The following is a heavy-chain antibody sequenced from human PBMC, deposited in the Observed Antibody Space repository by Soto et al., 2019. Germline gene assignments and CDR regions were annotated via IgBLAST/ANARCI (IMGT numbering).Heavy chain of an antibody. CDR3: AKREVPAAMGRAFDI. D-gene: IGHD2-2*01. CDR2: ITGSSST. CDR1: GFTFSSYA. V-gene: IGHV3-23*01. J-gene: IGHJ3*02. Sequence: GGSLRLSCAASGFTFSSYAMSWVRQAPGKGLEWVSAITGSSSTYYADSVKGRFTVSRDNAKNTLYLQMNSLRAEDTAVYYCAKREVPAAMGRAFDIWGQGTMVTVSS.